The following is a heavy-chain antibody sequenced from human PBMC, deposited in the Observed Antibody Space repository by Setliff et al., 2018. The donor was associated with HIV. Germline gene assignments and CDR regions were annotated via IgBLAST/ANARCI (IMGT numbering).Heavy chain of an antibody. J-gene: IGHJ4*02. CDR1: GESFSDDY. V-gene: IGHV4-59*10. Sequence: PSETLSLTCAVYGESFSDDYWSWIRQPPGWGLEWIGRIYTSGSIIYNPSLRSRVTMSVDTSKNQFSLKLSSVTAADTAVYYCARVGVYYDNIGYYYYYFDYWGQGALVTVSS. CDR3: ARVGVYYDNIGYYYYYFDY. D-gene: IGHD3-22*01. CDR2: IYTSGSI.